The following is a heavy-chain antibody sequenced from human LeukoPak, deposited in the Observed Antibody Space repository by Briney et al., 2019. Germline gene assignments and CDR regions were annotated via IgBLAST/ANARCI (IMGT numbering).Heavy chain of an antibody. Sequence: GGSLRLSCAASGFIVNSYARSWVRQAPGKGLAWVSLIYRDGVKHYADSGKGRFTISRDNSKHTLYLQMNSLRDEDTSVYFCARDRAEGKTWVEFDLWGQGTLVTVSS. V-gene: IGHV3-66*02. J-gene: IGHJ5*02. CDR2: IYRDGVK. CDR3: ARDRAEGKTWVEFDL. CDR1: GFIVNSYA.